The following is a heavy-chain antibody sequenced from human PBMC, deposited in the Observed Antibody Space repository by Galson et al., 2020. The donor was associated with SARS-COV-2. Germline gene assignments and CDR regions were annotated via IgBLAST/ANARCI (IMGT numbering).Heavy chain of an antibody. CDR1: GFTFSSTW. V-gene: IGHV3-7*03. J-gene: IGHJ4*02. D-gene: IGHD2-2*01. Sequence: GGSLRLSCVVSGFTFSSTWMSWVRQAPGKGLEWVASINEDGSEKYYVDSVKGRFTISRDNDKNSLYLQLNSLRAEDTAVYYCASSLTMTRFDYWGQGTLVTASS. CDR2: INEDGSEK. CDR3: ASSLTMTRFDY.